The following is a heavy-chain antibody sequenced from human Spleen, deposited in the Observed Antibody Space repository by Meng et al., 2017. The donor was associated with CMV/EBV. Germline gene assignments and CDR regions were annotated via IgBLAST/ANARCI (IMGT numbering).Heavy chain of an antibody. V-gene: IGHV3-7*04. CDR2: IKEDGSDT. J-gene: IGHJ4*02. CDR1: GFTFTTYW. D-gene: IGHD2/OR15-2a*01. CDR3: ARGNFPLDY. Sequence: GESLKISCAASGFTFTTYWMSWVRQAPGKGLEWVAHIKEDGSDTYYVDSVKGRFTISRDNAKNSLYLQMNSLRAEDTAVYYCARGNFPLDYWGQGTLVTVSS.